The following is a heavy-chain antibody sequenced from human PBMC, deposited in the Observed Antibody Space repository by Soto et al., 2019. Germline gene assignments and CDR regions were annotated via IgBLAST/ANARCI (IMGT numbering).Heavy chain of an antibody. CDR3: ARGARWDPPGYFDP. J-gene: IGHJ5*02. Sequence: SETLSLTCDVSGYSIRSGYHWGWIRQPPGKGPEWIGSVHHSGSSYPNPSLESRLTISEDTSSNQISLTLRSVTAADTAVYYCARGARWDPPGYFDPWGQGILVTVSS. CDR1: GYSIRSGYH. V-gene: IGHV4-38-2*01. CDR2: VHHSGSS. D-gene: IGHD1-26*01.